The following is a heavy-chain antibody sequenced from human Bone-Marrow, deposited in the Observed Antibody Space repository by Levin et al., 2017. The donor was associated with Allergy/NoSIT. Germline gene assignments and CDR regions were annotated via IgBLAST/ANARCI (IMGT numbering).Heavy chain of an antibody. CDR1: GYSISSGYY. Sequence: PSETLSLTCAVSGYSISSGYYWGWIRQPPGKGLEWIGSIYHSGSTYYNPSLKSRVTISVDTSKNQFSLKLSSVTAADTAVYYCARGPLDSSGYDFDYWGQGTLVTVSS. D-gene: IGHD3-22*01. V-gene: IGHV4-38-2*01. J-gene: IGHJ4*02. CDR3: ARGPLDSSGYDFDY. CDR2: IYHSGST.